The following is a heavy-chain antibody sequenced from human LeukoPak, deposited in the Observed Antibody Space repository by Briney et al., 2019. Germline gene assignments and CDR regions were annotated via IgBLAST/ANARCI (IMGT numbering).Heavy chain of an antibody. J-gene: IGHJ3*02. CDR2: ISSSSSYI. D-gene: IGHD2-2*01. V-gene: IGHV3-21*04. CDR1: GFTFSSYS. CDR3: ARDPGGYCSSSSCYEVAFDI. Sequence: PGGSLRLSCAASGFTFSSYSMNWVRQAPGKGLEWVSSISSSSSYIYYADSVKGRFTISRDNAKNSLYLQMNSLRVEDTAVYYCARDPGGYCSSSSCYEVAFDIWGQGTMVTVSS.